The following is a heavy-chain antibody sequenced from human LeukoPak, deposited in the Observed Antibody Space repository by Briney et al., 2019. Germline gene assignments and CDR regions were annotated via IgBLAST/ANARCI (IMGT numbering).Heavy chain of an antibody. CDR1: GYSFISYW. CDR3: ATRVYGVFDY. D-gene: IGHD3-10*01. V-gene: IGHV5-51*01. CDR2: IYPGDSDT. Sequence: GESLKTSFKASGYSFISYWIGWVRQMPGKGLEWMGIIYPGDSDTRYSPSFQGQVTISADKSISTAYLQWSSLKASDTAMYYCATRVYGVFDYWGQGTLVTVSS. J-gene: IGHJ4*02.